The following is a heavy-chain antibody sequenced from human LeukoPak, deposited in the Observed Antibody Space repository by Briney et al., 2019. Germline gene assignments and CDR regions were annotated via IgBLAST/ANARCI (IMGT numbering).Heavy chain of an antibody. J-gene: IGHJ4*02. D-gene: IGHD3-10*01. CDR2: ISRSSSYM. V-gene: IGHV3-21*01. CDR3: ARGLTGRGY. Sequence: GGSLRLSCAASGFTFSTYSMNWVRQAPGKGLEWVSSISRSSSYMSYADSVKGRFTISRDNAKNSLYLQMNSLRAEDTAVYYCARGLTGRGYWGQGTLVTPSA. CDR1: GFTFSTYS.